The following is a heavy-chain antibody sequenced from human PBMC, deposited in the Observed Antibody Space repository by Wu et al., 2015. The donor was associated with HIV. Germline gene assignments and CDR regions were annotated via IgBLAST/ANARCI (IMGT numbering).Heavy chain of an antibody. CDR1: GDTFNNYG. V-gene: IGHV1-69*13. J-gene: IGHJ4*02. D-gene: IGHD3-22*01. Sequence: QVQLVQSGAEVKKPGSSVQVSCKASGDTFNNYGITWVRQAPGQGLEWMGRIIPSFDTANYAQKFQDRVTITADESTSTAYMELSSLRSDDTAVYYCARDRDYYDSSDYYYFGWTPWGQGTLVTVSS. CDR3: ARDRDYYDSSDYYYFGWTP. CDR2: IIPSFDTA.